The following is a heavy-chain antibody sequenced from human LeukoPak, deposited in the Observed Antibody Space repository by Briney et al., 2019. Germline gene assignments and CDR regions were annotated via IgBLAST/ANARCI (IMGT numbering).Heavy chain of an antibody. Sequence: GGSLRLSCAASGFTFSSYGMSWVRQAPGKGLEWVAVISYDGSTKYYADSVKGRFTISRDNPKNTLFLQMNSLRVEDTALYYCAKDRYSGSYLQTGPCAHWGQGTLVTVSS. CDR1: GFTFSSYG. J-gene: IGHJ4*02. D-gene: IGHD1-26*01. V-gene: IGHV3-30*18. CDR2: ISYDGSTK. CDR3: AKDRYSGSYLQTGPCAH.